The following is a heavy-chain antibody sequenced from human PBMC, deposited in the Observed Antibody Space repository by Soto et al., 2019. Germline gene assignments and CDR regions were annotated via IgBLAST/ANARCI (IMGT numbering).Heavy chain of an antibody. CDR3: ARHCTGGSCYSNFDY. CDR2: TNPSSGNT. V-gene: IGHV1-8*01. J-gene: IGHJ4*02. Sequence: ASVKVSCKASGYTFTSYDINWVRQATGQGLEWMGWTNPSSGNTGYAQKFQGRVSMTRNTSISTAYMELSSLRSEDTAVYYCARHCTGGSCYSNFDYWGQGALVTVSS. D-gene: IGHD2-15*01. CDR1: GYTFTSYD.